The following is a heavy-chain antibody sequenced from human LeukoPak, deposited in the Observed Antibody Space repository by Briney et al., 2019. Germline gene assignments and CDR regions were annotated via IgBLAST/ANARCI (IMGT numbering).Heavy chain of an antibody. CDR3: ARHLLSWVYYDSSGTPLDWFDP. CDR1: GGSISSYY. CDR2: IYYSGST. Sequence: SETLSLTCTVSGGSISSYYWSWIRQPPGKGLEWIGYIYYSGSTNYNPSLKSRVTISVDTSKNQFSLKLSSVTAADTAVYYCARHLLSWVYYDSSGTPLDWFDPWGQGTLVAVSS. J-gene: IGHJ5*02. V-gene: IGHV4-59*08. D-gene: IGHD3-22*01.